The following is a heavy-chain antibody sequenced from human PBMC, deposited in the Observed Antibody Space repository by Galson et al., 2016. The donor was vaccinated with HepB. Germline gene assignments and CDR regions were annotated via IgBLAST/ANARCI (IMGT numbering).Heavy chain of an antibody. V-gene: IGHV1-3*01. CDR1: GYTFTTFR. Sequence: SVKVSCKASGYTFTTFRLHWLRQAPGQKLEWMGWINAANAHTEYSQRFQGRATITRDMSATTVYMEVRSLTTEDTAVYYCARGGIAAARALMGWFDPWGQGTLLTGSS. J-gene: IGHJ5*02. D-gene: IGHD2-21*01. CDR3: ARGGIAAARALMGWFDP. CDR2: INAANAHT.